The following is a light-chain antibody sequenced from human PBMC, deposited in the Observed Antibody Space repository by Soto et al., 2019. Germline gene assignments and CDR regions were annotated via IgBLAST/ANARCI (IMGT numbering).Light chain of an antibody. J-gene: IGLJ1*01. Sequence: QSVLTQPASVSGSPGQSITISCTGTSSDVGTYDYVSWHQQHPGKAPKLIIYDVNNRPSGVSSRFSGSKSGNTASLTISGLKAEDETDYYGCSFSTSGPHVLGTGPKVPAL. CDR3: CSFSTSGPHV. CDR1: SSDVGTYDY. V-gene: IGLV2-14*01. CDR2: DVN.